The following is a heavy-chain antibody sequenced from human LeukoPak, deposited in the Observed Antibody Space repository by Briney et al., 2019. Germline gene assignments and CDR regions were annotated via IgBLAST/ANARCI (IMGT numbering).Heavy chain of an antibody. J-gene: IGHJ4*02. V-gene: IGHV3-13*01. D-gene: IGHD2-8*01. CDR1: GFTFSSYD. CDR2: IDTADNT. Sequence: GGSLRLSCATSGFTFSSYDMHWVRHATGKGLEWVSAIDTADNTYCPDSVKGRFTVSRENAKNSFYLQMNSLRAGDTAVYYCAREGRSCSTAICEFDYWGQGTLVTVSS. CDR3: AREGRSCSTAICEFDY.